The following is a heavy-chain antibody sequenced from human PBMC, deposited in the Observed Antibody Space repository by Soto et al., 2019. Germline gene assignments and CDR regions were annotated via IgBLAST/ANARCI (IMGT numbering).Heavy chain of an antibody. J-gene: IGHJ4*02. V-gene: IGHV4-34*01. CDR2: INHSGST. Sequence: LSLTCAVYGGSFSGYYWSWIRQPPGKGLEWIGEINHSGSTNYNPSLKSRVTISVDTSKNQFSLKLSSVTAADTAVYYCARGSQEGIDYWGQGTLVTVSS. CDR1: GGSFSGYY. D-gene: IGHD3-10*01. CDR3: ARGSQEGIDY.